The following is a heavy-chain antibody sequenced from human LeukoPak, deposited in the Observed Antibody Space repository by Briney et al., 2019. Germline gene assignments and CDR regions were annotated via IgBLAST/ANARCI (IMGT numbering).Heavy chain of an antibody. CDR3: ARDLGWRDSSGSSDY. CDR2: INAYNGDT. CDR1: NYTFTSYG. V-gene: IGHV1-18*01. D-gene: IGHD3-22*01. Sequence: ASVKVSCKASNYTFTSYGISWVRQAPGQGLEWMAWINAYNGDTNYAQKLQGRVTLTTDASTSTAYMELRSLRSDDTAVYYCARDLGWRDSSGSSDYWGQGTLVTVSS. J-gene: IGHJ4*02.